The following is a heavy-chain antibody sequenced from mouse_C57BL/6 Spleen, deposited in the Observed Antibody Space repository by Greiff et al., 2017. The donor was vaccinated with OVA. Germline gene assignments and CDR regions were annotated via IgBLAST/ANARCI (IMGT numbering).Heavy chain of an antibody. J-gene: IGHJ1*03. Sequence: DVKLVESGGGLVKPGGSLKLSCAASGFTFSDYGMHWVRQAPEKGLEWVAYISSGSSTIYYADTVKGRFTISRDNAKNTLFLQMTSLRSEDTAMYYCATSNLLVITTVDWYFDVWGTGTTVTVSS. CDR2: ISSGSSTI. CDR3: ATSNLLVITTVDWYFDV. V-gene: IGHV5-17*01. D-gene: IGHD1-1*01. CDR1: GFTFSDYG.